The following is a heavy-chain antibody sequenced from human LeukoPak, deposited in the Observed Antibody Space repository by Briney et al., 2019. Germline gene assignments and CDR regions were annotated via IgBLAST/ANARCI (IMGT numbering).Heavy chain of an antibody. CDR1: VYTLTNYA. V-gene: IGHV7-4-1*02. D-gene: IGHD2-2*01. CDR2: MNTNTGNP. Sequence: ASVKVSCKASVYTLTNYALNWVRPAPRQGLEWMGWMNTNTGNPAYAQGFTRRFGFALDTSVNTAYLQISSLKAEDTAIYYCARVQGYCSTTSCYPHYWGQGTLVTVSS. J-gene: IGHJ4*02. CDR3: ARVQGYCSTTSCYPHY.